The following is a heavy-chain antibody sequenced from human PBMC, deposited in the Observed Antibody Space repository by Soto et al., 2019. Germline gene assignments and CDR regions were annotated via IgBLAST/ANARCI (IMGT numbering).Heavy chain of an antibody. CDR3: ARGGCSSTSCYKRKNWFDP. D-gene: IGHD2-2*02. CDR2: INHSGST. Sequence: SETLSLTCAVYGGSFSGYYWSGIRQPPGKGLEWIGEINHSGSTNYNPSLKSRVTISVDTSKNQFSLKRSSVTAADTAVYYCARGGCSSTSCYKRKNWFDPWGQGTLVTVPQ. CDR1: GGSFSGYY. V-gene: IGHV4-34*01. J-gene: IGHJ5*02.